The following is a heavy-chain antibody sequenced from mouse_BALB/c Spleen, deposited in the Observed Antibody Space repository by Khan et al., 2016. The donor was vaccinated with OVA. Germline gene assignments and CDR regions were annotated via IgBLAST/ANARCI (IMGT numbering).Heavy chain of an antibody. D-gene: IGHD1-1*01. V-gene: IGHV5-12-2*01. CDR3: ATPSTTEYEYAMDY. J-gene: IGHJ4*01. Sequence: VELVESGGFLVRPGGSLKLSCAASGFTFSSYTLSCVRQTPEKRLEWVAFLSNGGGSTYYPDTVKGRFTISSDNAKTTLYLQMISLKSEGTAMYYCATPSTTEYEYAMDYWGQGTSVTVSS. CDR2: LSNGGGST. CDR1: GFTFSSYT.